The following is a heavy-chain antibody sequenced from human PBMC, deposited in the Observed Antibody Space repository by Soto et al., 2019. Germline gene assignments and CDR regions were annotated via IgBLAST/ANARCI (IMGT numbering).Heavy chain of an antibody. J-gene: IGHJ6*02. D-gene: IGHD3-22*01. CDR2: IIPIFGTA. V-gene: IGHV1-69*13. CDR1: GGTFSSYA. Sequence: GASVKVSCKASGGTFSSYAISWVRQAPGQGLEWMGGIIPIFGTANYAQKFQGRVTITADESTSTAYMELSSLRSEDTAVYYCARYYDSSRGPQTIYYYYYGMDVWGQGTTVTVSS. CDR3: ARYYDSSRGPQTIYYYYYGMDV.